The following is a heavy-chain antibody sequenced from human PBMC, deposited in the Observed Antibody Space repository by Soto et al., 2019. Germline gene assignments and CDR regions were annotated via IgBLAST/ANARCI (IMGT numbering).Heavy chain of an antibody. J-gene: IGHJ3*02. CDR2: INPNSGNT. CDR1: GYTFTSYD. V-gene: IGHV1-8*01. CDR3: ARGRPRSCSGGSRYNRKDDAFDI. Sequence: ASVKVSCKASGYTFTSYDINWVRQATGQGLEWMGWINPNSGNTGSAQEFQGRVTMTRNTSISTAYMELSSLSSEDTAVYYCARGRPRSCSGGSRYNRKDDAFDIWGQGTMVTVSS. D-gene: IGHD2-15*01.